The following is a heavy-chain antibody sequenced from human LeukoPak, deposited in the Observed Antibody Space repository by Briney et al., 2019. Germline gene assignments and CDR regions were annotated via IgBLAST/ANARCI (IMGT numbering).Heavy chain of an antibody. J-gene: IGHJ6*03. V-gene: IGHV4-31*03. CDR3: ARATHYSASTGGPYMDV. CDR1: GGSISSGGYF. Sequence: SETLSLTCTVSGGSISSGGYFWSWVRQHPGKGLEWIEHIYHAGSTHDNPSLRGRVAISLDTSASHFSLRLRSVTAADTAVCFCARATHYSASTGGPYMDVWGQGTTVTVSS. D-gene: IGHD3-22*01. CDR2: IYHAGST.